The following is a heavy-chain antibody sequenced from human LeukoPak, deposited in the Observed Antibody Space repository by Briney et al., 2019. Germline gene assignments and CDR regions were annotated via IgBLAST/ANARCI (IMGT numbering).Heavy chain of an antibody. Sequence: GGSLRLPCAASGFTFRSYAMNWVRQAPGKGLEWVSGITNGGTAHYGDSVKGRFTVSRDNSKSTLYLEMNTLNAEDTAIYYCAKGYYGSGSYYNPYFDSWGQGTLVTVSS. CDR3: AKGYYGSGSYYNPYFDS. CDR2: ITNGGTA. V-gene: IGHV3-23*01. CDR1: GFTFRSYA. J-gene: IGHJ4*02. D-gene: IGHD3-10*01.